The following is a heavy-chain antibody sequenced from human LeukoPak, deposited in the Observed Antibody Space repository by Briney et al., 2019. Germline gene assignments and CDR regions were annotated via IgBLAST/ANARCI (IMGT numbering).Heavy chain of an antibody. CDR3: ARAIGKSEGY. D-gene: IGHD4-23*01. J-gene: IGHJ4*02. Sequence: GGSLRLSCAAFGFTFSSYWMTWVRQAPGKGLEWVANIKQDGSEKYYVDSVKGRFTISRDNAKSSLYLQMDSLRAEDTAVYYCARAIGKSEGYWGQGTLVTVSS. CDR2: IKQDGSEK. V-gene: IGHV3-7*01. CDR1: GFTFSSYW.